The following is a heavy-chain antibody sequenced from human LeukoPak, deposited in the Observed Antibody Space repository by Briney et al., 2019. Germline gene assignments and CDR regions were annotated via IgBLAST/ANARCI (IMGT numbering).Heavy chain of an antibody. Sequence: SETLSLTCTVSGDSISSSDNYWGWIRQPPGKGLEWIGSFYYSRNTYYNPSLKSRVTISVDTSKNQLSLTPTSVSAADTAVYYCARHPHYYYDNSARWGQGTLVTVSS. J-gene: IGHJ4*02. D-gene: IGHD3-22*01. CDR1: GDSISSSDNY. V-gene: IGHV4-39*01. CDR2: FYYSRNT. CDR3: ARHPHYYYDNSAR.